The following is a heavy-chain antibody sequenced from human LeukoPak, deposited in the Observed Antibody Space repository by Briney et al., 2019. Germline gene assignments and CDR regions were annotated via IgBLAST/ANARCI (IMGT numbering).Heavy chain of an antibody. J-gene: IGHJ4*02. Sequence: SVKVSCKASGGTFSSYAISWVRQAPGQGLEWMGGIIPIFGTANYAQKFQGRVTITADESTSTAYMELSSLRSEDTAVYYCASLCSSTSCYSDYWGQGTLVTVSS. V-gene: IGHV1-69*13. CDR3: ASLCSSTSCYSDY. CDR2: IIPIFGTA. D-gene: IGHD2-2*01. CDR1: GGTFSSYA.